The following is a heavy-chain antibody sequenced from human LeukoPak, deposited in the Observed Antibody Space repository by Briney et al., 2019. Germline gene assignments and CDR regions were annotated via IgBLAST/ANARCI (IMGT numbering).Heavy chain of an antibody. J-gene: IGHJ4*02. V-gene: IGHV4-39*01. CDR1: GGSISSSSYY. Sequence: SETLSLTCTVSGGSISSSSYYWGWIRQPPGKGLEWIGSIYYSGSTYYNPSPKSRVTISVDTSKSQFSLKLSSVTAADTAVYYCARHGSGSYLYWGQGTLVTVSS. CDR3: ARHGSGSYLY. D-gene: IGHD3-10*01. CDR2: IYYSGST.